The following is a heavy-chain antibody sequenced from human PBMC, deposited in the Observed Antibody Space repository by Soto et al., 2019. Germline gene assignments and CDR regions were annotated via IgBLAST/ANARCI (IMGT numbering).Heavy chain of an antibody. CDR3: ARDPSGDYAYYYYGMDV. CDR1: GFTFSSYT. J-gene: IGHJ6*01. V-gene: IGHV3-21*01. Sequence: EVQMVESGGGLVKPGGSLRLSCAASGFTFSSYTVNWVRQAPGKGLEWVSSISSSSSSIYYADSVKGRFTISRDNARNSLYLQMNSLRAEDTAVYYCARDPSGDYAYYYYGMDVW. D-gene: IGHD4-17*01. CDR2: ISSSSSSI.